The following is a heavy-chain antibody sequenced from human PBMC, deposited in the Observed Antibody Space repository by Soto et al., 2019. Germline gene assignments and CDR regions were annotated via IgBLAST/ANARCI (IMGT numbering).Heavy chain of an antibody. V-gene: IGHV4-31*03. J-gene: IGHJ4*02. CDR2: IYYSGST. CDR1: GVSISSGGYY. D-gene: IGHD3-3*01. CDR3: ARGDLRFGLG. Sequence: QVQLRESGPGLVKPSQTLSLTCTVSGVSISSGGYYWSWIRQHPGKGLEWMGYIYYSGSTYCNPSLKSRVTISVDTSKNQCSLKLSSVTAADTAVYYCARGDLRFGLGWGQGTLVTVSS.